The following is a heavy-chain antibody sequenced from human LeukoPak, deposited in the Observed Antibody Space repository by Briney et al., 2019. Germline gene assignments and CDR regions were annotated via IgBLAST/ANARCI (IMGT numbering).Heavy chain of an antibody. CDR1: GFTFTNHW. J-gene: IGHJ3*02. CDR3: ARGLLTSGAFDI. Sequence: GGSLRLSCVTSGFTFTNHWMSWVRQAPGKGLEWVSSISSSSSYIYYADSVKGRFTISRDNAKNSLYLQMNSLRAEDTAVYYCARGLLTSGAFDIWGQGTMVTVSS. V-gene: IGHV3-21*01. CDR2: ISSSSSYI. D-gene: IGHD2-2*01.